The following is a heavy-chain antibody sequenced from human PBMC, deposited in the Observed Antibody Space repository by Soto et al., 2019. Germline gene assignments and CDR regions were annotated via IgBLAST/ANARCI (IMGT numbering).Heavy chain of an antibody. CDR3: ERRGDYRGNWFDP. D-gene: IGHD4-4*01. J-gene: IGHJ5*02. CDR1: GGSISSFY. Sequence: SEPLSLTYTVSGGSISSFYWSWIRQPPGKGLEWIGYIYYSGSTNYNPSLKSRVTISVDTSKNQFSLKLSSVTAADTAVYYCERRGDYRGNWFDPWGQGTLVTVSS. V-gene: IGHV4-59*08. CDR2: IYYSGST.